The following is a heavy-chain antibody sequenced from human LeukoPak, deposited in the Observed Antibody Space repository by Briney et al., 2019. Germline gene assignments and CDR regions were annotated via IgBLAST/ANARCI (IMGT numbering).Heavy chain of an antibody. V-gene: IGHV1-69*01. Sequence: SVTVSCKASGGTFSSYAISWVRQAPGQGLEWMGGIIPIFGTANYAQKFQGRVTITADESTSTAYMELSSLRSEDTAVYYCARAPQGSGGLWFYYMDVWGKGTTVTVSS. CDR3: ARAPQGSGGLWFYYMDV. CDR2: IIPIFGTA. D-gene: IGHD2-15*01. J-gene: IGHJ6*03. CDR1: GGTFSSYA.